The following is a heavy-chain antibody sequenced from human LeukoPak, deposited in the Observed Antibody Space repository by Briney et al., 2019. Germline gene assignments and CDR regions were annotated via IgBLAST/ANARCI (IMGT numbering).Heavy chain of an antibody. V-gene: IGHV3-11*04. J-gene: IGHJ4*02. CDR1: GFTFSDFY. D-gene: IGHD3-22*01. CDR2: ISSSGRTI. CDR3: ARGRHYYDSSGYFGRFDY. Sequence: PGGSLRLSCAASGFTFSDFYMSWIRQAPGKGLEWVSYISSSGRTIYYADSVKGRFTISRDNARNSLYLQMNGLRDEDTAVYYCARGRHYYDSSGYFGRFDYWGQGTLVTVSS.